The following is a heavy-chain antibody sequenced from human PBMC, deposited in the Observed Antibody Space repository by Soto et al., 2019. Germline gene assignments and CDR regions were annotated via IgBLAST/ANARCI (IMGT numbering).Heavy chain of an antibody. Sequence: QITLKESGPTLVKPTQTLTLTCTFSGFSLSTSGVGVGGIRQHPGKILEWLALIYWDDEKRYSPSLKSRLTITKDTSKNQVVLKMTNMYSVDKTTYYCAPRNYSSYLSWGQGTMVTVSS. J-gene: IGHJ5*02. CDR1: GFSLSTSGVG. CDR2: IYWDDEK. V-gene: IGHV2-5*02. CDR3: APRNYSSYLS. D-gene: IGHD6-6*01.